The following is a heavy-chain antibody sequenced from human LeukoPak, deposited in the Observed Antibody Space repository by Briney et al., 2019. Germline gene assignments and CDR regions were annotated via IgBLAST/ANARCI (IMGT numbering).Heavy chain of an antibody. CDR3: ARVFSSGYYYYFDY. CDR2: ISSSGSTI. CDR1: GFTFSSYE. V-gene: IGHV3-48*03. Sequence: PGGSLRLSCAASGFTFSSYEMNWVRRAPGKGLEWVSYISSSGSTIYYADSVKGRFTISRDNAKNSLYLQMNSLRAEDTAVYYCARVFSSGYYYYFDYWGQGTLVTVSS. J-gene: IGHJ4*02. D-gene: IGHD3-22*01.